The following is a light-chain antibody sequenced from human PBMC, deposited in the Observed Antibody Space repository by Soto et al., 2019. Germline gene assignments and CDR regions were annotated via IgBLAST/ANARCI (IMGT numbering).Light chain of an antibody. V-gene: IGLV1-51*01. CDR1: SSNIGNNY. Sequence: QAVLTQPPSVSAAPGQKVTISCSGSSSNIGNNYVSWYQQLPGTAPKLLIYDNNKRPSGIPDLFSGSKSGTSATLGITGLQTGDEPDYYCGTWNSSLSAVVFGGGTKLTVL. CDR2: DNN. J-gene: IGLJ2*01. CDR3: GTWNSSLSAVV.